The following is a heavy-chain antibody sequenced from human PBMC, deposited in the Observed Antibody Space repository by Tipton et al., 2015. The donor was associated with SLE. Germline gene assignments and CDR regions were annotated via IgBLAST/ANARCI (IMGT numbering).Heavy chain of an antibody. D-gene: IGHD3-3*01. CDR1: GESVSSSRYY. Sequence: GLVKPSETLSLTCSVSGESVSSSRYYWAWIRQPPGKGLEWIGFVYDSGTTKYNPSLKSRLTISVDTSKNHFSLKLTSVTAADTAIYYCARGSRWFDDFWSGYPLGNWFDPWGQGTLVTVSS. V-gene: IGHV4-61*03. CDR3: ARGSRWFDDFWSGYPLGNWFDP. J-gene: IGHJ5*02. CDR2: VYDSGTT.